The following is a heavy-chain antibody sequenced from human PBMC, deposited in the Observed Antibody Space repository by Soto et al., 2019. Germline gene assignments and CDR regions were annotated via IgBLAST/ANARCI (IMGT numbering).Heavy chain of an antibody. CDR1: GYTFTSYD. J-gene: IGHJ4*02. V-gene: IGHV1-18*01. CDR2: ISAYNGNT. Sequence: VQLVQSGAEVKKPGASVKVSCKASGYTFTSYDITWVRQAPGQGLEWMGWISAYNGNTNYAQKLQGRVTMTTDTSTNTAYMELRSLRSDDTAVYYCARSEPGIAVAGGFDYWGQGTLVTVSS. D-gene: IGHD6-19*01. CDR3: ARSEPGIAVAGGFDY.